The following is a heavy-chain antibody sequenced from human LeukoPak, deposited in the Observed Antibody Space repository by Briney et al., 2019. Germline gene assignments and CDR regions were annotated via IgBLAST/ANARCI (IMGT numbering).Heavy chain of an antibody. CDR2: ISGSGSST. Sequence: PGGSLRLSCAASGFTFSSYAMSWVRQAPGMGLEWVSAISGSGSSTYYADSVKGRFTISRDNSKNTLYLQMNSLRAEDTAVYYCTKGEGYYDAWGQGTLVTVSS. CDR1: GFTFSSYA. D-gene: IGHD3-22*01. J-gene: IGHJ4*02. CDR3: TKGEGYYDA. V-gene: IGHV3-23*01.